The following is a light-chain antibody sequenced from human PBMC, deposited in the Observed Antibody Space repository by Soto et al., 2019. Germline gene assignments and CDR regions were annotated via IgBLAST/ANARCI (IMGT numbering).Light chain of an antibody. V-gene: IGKV1-5*01. Sequence: DIQMTQSPSTLSASVGDRVTITCRASQSISSWLAWYQQKPRKAPKLLIYDASSLESGVPSRFSGCVSGTEFILTISCLQPDDFATYYCQQYNSYWTFGQGTKVDIK. CDR2: DAS. CDR3: QQYNSYWT. CDR1: QSISSW. J-gene: IGKJ1*01.